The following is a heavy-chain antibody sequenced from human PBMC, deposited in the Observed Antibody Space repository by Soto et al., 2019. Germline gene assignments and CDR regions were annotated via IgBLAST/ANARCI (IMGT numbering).Heavy chain of an antibody. V-gene: IGHV4-59*01. CDR1: GVSISSYY. J-gene: IGHJ5*02. D-gene: IGHD3-3*01. CDR2: IYYSGST. CDR3: ARGYDFWSGYWIGWFDP. Sequence: SETLSLTCTVSGVSISSYYWSWIRQPPGKGLEWIGYIYYSGSTNYNPSLKSRVTISVDTSKNQFSLKLSSVTAADTAVYYCARGYDFWSGYWIGWFDPWGQGTRVTVSS.